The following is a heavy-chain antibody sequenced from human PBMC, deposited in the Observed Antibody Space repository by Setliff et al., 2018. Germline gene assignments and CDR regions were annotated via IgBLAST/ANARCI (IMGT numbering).Heavy chain of an antibody. J-gene: IGHJ6*03. CDR2: IYTSWST. D-gene: IGHD3-3*01. CDR1: DDSISSRHYY. Sequence: SETLSLTCTVSDDSISSRHYYWSWIRQPAGKGLEWLGQIYTSWSTNYNPPLKGRATLSIDAFKRQFSLKLTSVTAADTAVYYCARMSGFQYMDVWGKGTTVTVSS. CDR3: ARMSGFQYMDV. V-gene: IGHV4-61*09.